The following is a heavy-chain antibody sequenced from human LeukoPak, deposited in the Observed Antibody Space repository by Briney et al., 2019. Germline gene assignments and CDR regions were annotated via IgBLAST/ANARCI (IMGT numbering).Heavy chain of an antibody. J-gene: IGHJ4*02. CDR2: IYYRGST. CDR1: GGSVSRDSYY. D-gene: IGHD1-1*01. CDR3: ATRPSGSDRFLPYFDY. Sequence: PSETLSLTCTVSGGSVSRDSYYWSCIRQPPGKGLEGNGYIYYRGSTNYNPSLKSRVTISVDTSKNQVSLKLSSVTAADTAVYYCATRPSGSDRFLPYFDYWGQGTLVIVSS. V-gene: IGHV4-61*01.